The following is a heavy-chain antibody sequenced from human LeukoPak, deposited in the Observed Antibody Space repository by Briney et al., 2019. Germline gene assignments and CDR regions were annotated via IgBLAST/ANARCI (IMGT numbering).Heavy chain of an antibody. CDR3: ARGLGWFDP. J-gene: IGHJ5*02. CDR1: GFTFSSYT. Sequence: PGGSLRLSCAASGFTFSSYTMSWVRQAPGKGLEWVSAISGSNGNTYYADSVRGRFTTSRDDSKNTLYLQMHSLRVEDTAVYYCARGLGWFDPWGQGTLVIVSS. V-gene: IGHV3-23*01. CDR2: ISGSNGNT. D-gene: IGHD3-16*01.